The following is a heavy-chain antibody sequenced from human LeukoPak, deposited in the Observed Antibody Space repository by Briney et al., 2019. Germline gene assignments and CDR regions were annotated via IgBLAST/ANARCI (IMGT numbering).Heavy chain of an antibody. D-gene: IGHD6-13*01. CDR3: ARAPKASSSWYDGVYFDY. CDR2: IGTAGDT. CDR1: GFTFSSYD. V-gene: IGHV3-13*01. Sequence: GGSLRLSCAASGFTFSSYDMHWVRQATGKGLEWVSAIGTAGDTYYPGSVKGRFTISRENAKNSLYLQMNSLRAGDTAVYYCARAPKASSSWYDGVYFDYWGQGTLVTVSS. J-gene: IGHJ4*02.